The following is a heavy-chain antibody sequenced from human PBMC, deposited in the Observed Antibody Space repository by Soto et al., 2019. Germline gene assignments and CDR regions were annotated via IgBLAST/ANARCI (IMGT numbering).Heavy chain of an antibody. CDR2: ISGGSATK. CDR3: TRGGGGRPGY. D-gene: IGHD2-15*01. V-gene: IGHV3-48*01. Sequence: EVQLVNSGGDLVQPGGSLRLSCATSGFTFTSFGMNWVRQAPGKGLEWISYISGGSATKEYADSVKGRFFVSRDNAKSLIYLQLNSLRVDDTAVYYCTRGGGGRPGYWGQGTLVVVAS. CDR1: GFTFTSFG. J-gene: IGHJ4*02.